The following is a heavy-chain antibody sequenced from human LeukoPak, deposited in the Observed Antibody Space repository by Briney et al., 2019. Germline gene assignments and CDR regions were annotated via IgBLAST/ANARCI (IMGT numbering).Heavy chain of an antibody. D-gene: IGHD4-11*01. CDR2: ISSSSTYI. CDR3: ARATTVKDWFDS. V-gene: IGHV3-21*01. Sequence: GGSLRLPCAASGFTFSSYTMNWVRQAPGKGLEWVSSISSSSTYIYYADSVKGRFTISRDNAKNSLYLQMNRLRVEDTAVYYCARATTVKDWFDSWGQGTLVTVSS. CDR1: GFTFSSYT. J-gene: IGHJ5*01.